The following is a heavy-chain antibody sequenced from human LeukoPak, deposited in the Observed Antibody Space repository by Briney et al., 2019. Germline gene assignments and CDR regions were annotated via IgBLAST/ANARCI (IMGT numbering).Heavy chain of an antibody. CDR3: GREEDYYDTSGYGYFDY. CDR1: GYTFTSYY. CDR2: INPSGGST. V-gene: IGHV1-46*01. Sequence: ASVKVSCKASGYTFTSYYMHWVRQAPGQGLEWMGIINPSGGSTSYAQKFQGRVTMTRDMSTSTVYMELSSLRSEDTAVYYCGREEDYYDTSGYGYFDYWGQGTLVTVSS. J-gene: IGHJ4*02. D-gene: IGHD3-22*01.